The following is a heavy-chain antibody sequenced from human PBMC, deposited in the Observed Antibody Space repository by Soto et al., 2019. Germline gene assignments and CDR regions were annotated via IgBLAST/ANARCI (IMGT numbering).Heavy chain of an antibody. V-gene: IGHV4-59*01. CDR1: GDSISNYY. Sequence: QVQLQESGPGLLKPSETLSLTCTVSGDSISNYYWSWIRQPPGKGLEWIAYITYSGSTNYSPSLRSRVTTSLDTSKKQFFLNLTSVTAADTAVYYCARDRRFSDWSQWAFDIWGQGTMVTVSS. D-gene: IGHD3-9*01. CDR3: ARDRRFSDWSQWAFDI. CDR2: ITYSGST. J-gene: IGHJ3*02.